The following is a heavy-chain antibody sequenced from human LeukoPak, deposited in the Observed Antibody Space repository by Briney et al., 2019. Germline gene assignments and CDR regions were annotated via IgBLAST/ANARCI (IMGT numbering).Heavy chain of an antibody. CDR3: ARVLEGY. J-gene: IGHJ4*02. CDR2: IYYSGST. CDR1: GFTFSDYY. V-gene: IGHV4-59*08. Sequence: GSLRLSCAASGFTFSDYYMSWIRQAPGKGLEWIGYIYYSGSTYYNPSLKSRVTISVDTSKNQFSLKLSSVTAADTAVYYCARVLEGYWGQETLVTVSS.